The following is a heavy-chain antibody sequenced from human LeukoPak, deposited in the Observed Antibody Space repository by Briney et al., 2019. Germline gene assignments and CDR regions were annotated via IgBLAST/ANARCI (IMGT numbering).Heavy chain of an antibody. CDR3: ARGREAYPIDY. CDR1: GGTFSSYA. CDR2: INPNSGGT. V-gene: IGHV1-2*04. D-gene: IGHD3-16*01. J-gene: IGHJ4*02. Sequence: ASVKVSCKASGGTFSSYAISWVRQAPGQGLEWMGWINPNSGGTNYAQKFQGWVTMTRDTSISTAYMELSRLRSDDTAVYYCARGREAYPIDYWGQGTLVTVSS.